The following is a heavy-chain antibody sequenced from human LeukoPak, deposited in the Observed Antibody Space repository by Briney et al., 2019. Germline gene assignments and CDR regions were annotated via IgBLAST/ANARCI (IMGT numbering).Heavy chain of an antibody. CDR3: ARDVLRGVLDY. CDR1: GFTFSSYA. D-gene: IGHD5-24*01. V-gene: IGHV3-21*01. CDR2: ISSSSSYI. Sequence: GGSLRLSCAASGFTFSSYAMSWVRQAPGKGLEWVSSISSSSSYIYYADSVKGRFTISRDNAKNSLYLQMNSLRAEDTAVYYCARDVLRGVLDYWGQGTLVTVSS. J-gene: IGHJ4*02.